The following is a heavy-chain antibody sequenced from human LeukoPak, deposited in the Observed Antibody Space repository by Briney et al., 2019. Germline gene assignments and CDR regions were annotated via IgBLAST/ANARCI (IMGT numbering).Heavy chain of an antibody. CDR2: ISGSGGST. CDR3: AREDNWNYRFDY. V-gene: IGHV3-23*01. D-gene: IGHD1-7*01. J-gene: IGHJ4*02. CDR1: GFTFSNYA. Sequence: GGSLRLSCAAAGFTFSNYAMTWVRQAPGKGLEWVSSISGSGGSTYYADSVKGRFTISRDNSKNTLYLQMYSLRAEDTAVYYCAREDNWNYRFDYWGQGTLVTVSS.